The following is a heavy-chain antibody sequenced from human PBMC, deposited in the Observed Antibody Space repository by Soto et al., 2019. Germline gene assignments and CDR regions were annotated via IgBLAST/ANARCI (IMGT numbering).Heavy chain of an antibody. V-gene: IGHV4-31*03. Sequence: QVQLQESGPGLVKPSQTLSLTCTVSGGSISSGGYYWSWIRQHPGKGLEWIGSIGYRGSTYYNPSFKSRVTISVDTSKNQFSLKLRSVTAADTAVYYCASALRIVVVPAAMPYNWFDPWGQGTLVTVSS. CDR1: GGSISSGGYY. D-gene: IGHD2-2*01. CDR2: IGYRGST. J-gene: IGHJ5*02. CDR3: ASALRIVVVPAAMPYNWFDP.